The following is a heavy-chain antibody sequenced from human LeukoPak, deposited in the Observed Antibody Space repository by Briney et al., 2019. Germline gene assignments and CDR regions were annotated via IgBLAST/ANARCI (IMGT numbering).Heavy chain of an antibody. J-gene: IGHJ4*02. D-gene: IGHD3-3*01. CDR2: TYYRSKWYN. CDR3: SRDLTGLRLYYFDY. Sequence: SQTLSLTCAISGDSVSSNSAAWNWIRQSPSRGLEWLGKTYYRSKWYNDYAVSMKSRITINPDTSKNQFSLQLNSVTHEDTAVYYCSRDLTGLRLYYFDYWGQGTLVTVSS. CDR1: GDSVSSNSAA. V-gene: IGHV6-1*01.